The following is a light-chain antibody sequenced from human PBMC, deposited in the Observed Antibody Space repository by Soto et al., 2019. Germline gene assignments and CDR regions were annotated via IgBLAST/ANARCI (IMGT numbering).Light chain of an antibody. V-gene: IGKV2-40*01. Sequence: DIVMTQTPLSLPVTPGEPASTSCRSSQSLLDSDDGNTYLDWYLQKPGQSPQLLIYTLSYRASEVPDRFSGSGSGTDFTLKISRVEAEDVGVYYCMQRIEFPYTFGQGTKLEIK. CDR1: QSLLDSDDGNTY. J-gene: IGKJ2*01. CDR2: TLS. CDR3: MQRIEFPYT.